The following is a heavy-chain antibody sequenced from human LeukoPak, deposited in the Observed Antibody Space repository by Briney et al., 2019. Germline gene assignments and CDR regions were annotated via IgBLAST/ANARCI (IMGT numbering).Heavy chain of an antibody. CDR1: GFTFSSYS. D-gene: IGHD3-10*01. Sequence: GGSLRLSCAASGFTFSSYSMNWVRQAPGKGLEWVSSISSSSSYIYYADPVKGRFTISRDNAKNSLYLQMNSLRAEDTAVYYCARGGGDGSGSYYNYYFDYWGQGTLVTVSS. CDR2: ISSSSSYI. CDR3: ARGGGDGSGSYYNYYFDY. J-gene: IGHJ4*02. V-gene: IGHV3-21*01.